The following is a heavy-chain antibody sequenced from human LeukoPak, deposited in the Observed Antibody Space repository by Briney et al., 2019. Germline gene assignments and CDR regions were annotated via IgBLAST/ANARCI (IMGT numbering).Heavy chain of an antibody. CDR1: GFTFSSYS. Sequence: GSLRLSCVASGFTFSSYSMNWIRQPPGKGLEWIGEINHSGSTNYNPSLKSRVTISVDTSKNQFSLKLSSVTAADTAVYYCARHGVRYPYYFDYWGQGTLVTVSS. CDR2: INHSGST. D-gene: IGHD1-14*01. J-gene: IGHJ4*02. V-gene: IGHV4-34*01. CDR3: ARHGVRYPYYFDY.